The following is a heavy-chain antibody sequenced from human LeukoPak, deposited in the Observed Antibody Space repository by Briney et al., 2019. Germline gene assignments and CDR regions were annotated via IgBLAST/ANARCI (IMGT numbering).Heavy chain of an antibody. J-gene: IGHJ4*02. V-gene: IGHV3-21*01. Sequence: VGSLRLSCAASGFTFSTYMMNWVRQAPGKGLEGVSYISSSSSYIYYTDTVKGRFTISRDNAKNSLYLQMNSLRAEATAVYYCARIQSGSYGFDYWGQGTLVTVSS. CDR2: ISSSSSYI. CDR3: ARIQSGSYGFDY. D-gene: IGHD1-26*01. CDR1: GFTFSTYM.